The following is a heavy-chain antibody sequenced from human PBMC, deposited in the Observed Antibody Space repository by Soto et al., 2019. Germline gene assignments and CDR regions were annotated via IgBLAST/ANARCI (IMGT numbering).Heavy chain of an antibody. D-gene: IGHD5-18*01. J-gene: IGHJ5*02. CDR2: ISESGDNA. Sequence: GGSLRLSCAASGFPFNTYAMSWVRQAPGKGPEWVSAISESGDNAFYADSVQGRFTISGDNSYNILYLQMNSLRAEDTALYFCAKGGYIYGLDPWGQGTLVTVSS. V-gene: IGHV3-23*01. CDR1: GFPFNTYA. CDR3: AKGGYIYGLDP.